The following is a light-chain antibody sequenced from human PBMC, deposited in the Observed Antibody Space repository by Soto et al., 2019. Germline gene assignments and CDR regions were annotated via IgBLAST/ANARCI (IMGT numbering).Light chain of an antibody. Sequence: QSVLTQPPSVSAAPGQKVTISCSGSSSNIGNNYVSWYQQLPGTAPKLRIYENNKRPSGIPDRFSGSKSGTSATLGITGLQTGDEADYYCGTWDSSLSAGEVFGTGTKVTVL. V-gene: IGLV1-51*02. CDR2: ENN. J-gene: IGLJ1*01. CDR1: SSNIGNNY. CDR3: GTWDSSLSAGEV.